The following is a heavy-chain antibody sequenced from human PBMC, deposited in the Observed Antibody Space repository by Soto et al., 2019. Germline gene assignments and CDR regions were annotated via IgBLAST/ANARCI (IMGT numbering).Heavy chain of an antibody. V-gene: IGHV3-23*01. CDR3: ANAEHPRRSIGFDY. CDR1: GFTFASYV. J-gene: IGHJ4*02. Sequence: QTGGSLRLSCAGSGFTFASYVMMWVRQAPGKGLEWVSSISATGGSTYYAGSVKGRFTISRDNSKNTLYLQMNSLRAEDTAIYYCANAEHPRRSIGFDYWGQGTLVTVSS. CDR2: ISATGGST. D-gene: IGHD3-16*02.